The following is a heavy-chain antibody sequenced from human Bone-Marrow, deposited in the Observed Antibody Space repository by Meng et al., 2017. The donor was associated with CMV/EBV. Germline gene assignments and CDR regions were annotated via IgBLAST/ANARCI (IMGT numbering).Heavy chain of an antibody. J-gene: IGHJ4*02. CDR3: ARGYSSSGETLTFDY. D-gene: IGHD6-13*01. Sequence: SVKVSCKASGATFNRYAISWVRQAPGQGLEWMGGIIPIFRTANYAQKFQGRVKITTDDSTSTAYMDLSSLRSEDTAVYYCARGYSSSGETLTFDYWGQGTLVTVSS. V-gene: IGHV1-69*05. CDR1: GATFNRYA. CDR2: IIPIFRTA.